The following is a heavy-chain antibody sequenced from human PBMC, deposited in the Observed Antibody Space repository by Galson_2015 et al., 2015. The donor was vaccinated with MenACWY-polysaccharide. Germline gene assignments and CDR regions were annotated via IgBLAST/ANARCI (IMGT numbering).Heavy chain of an antibody. Sequence: LSLTCTVSGGSITSGSYYWSWIRQPAGKGLEWIGRIYSSGSTNYNPSLKSRVTISIDTSKNQVSLRLSSVTAADTAVYYCTRGHFRTVGATSWFHPWAKEPWSPSPQ. CDR2: IYSSGST. CDR1: GGSITSGSYY. J-gene: IGHJ5*01. V-gene: IGHV4-61*02. D-gene: IGHD1-26*01. CDR3: TRGHFRTVGATSWFHP.